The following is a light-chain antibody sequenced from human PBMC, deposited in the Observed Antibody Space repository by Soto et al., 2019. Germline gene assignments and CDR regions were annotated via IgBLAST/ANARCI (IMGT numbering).Light chain of an antibody. V-gene: IGLV1-40*01. CDR3: SLYTSENTYV. Sequence: QSVLTQPPSVSGAPGQRVTISCTGSSSNIGAHYDVHWYQQLPGTAPKLLIYGNSNRPSGVPDRFSGSKSGTSASLAITGLQAEDEADYYCSLYTSENTYVFGTGTKLTVL. J-gene: IGLJ1*01. CDR1: SSNIGAHYD. CDR2: GNS.